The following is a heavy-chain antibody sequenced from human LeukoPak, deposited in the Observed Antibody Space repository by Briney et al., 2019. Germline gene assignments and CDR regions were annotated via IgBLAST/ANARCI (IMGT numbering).Heavy chain of an antibody. J-gene: IGHJ4*02. Sequence: SETLSLTCTVSADSMNNYYWTWIRQPPGKGLEWIGYIYNSGSTNYNPSLKSRVTISVDTSRKQLSLKLSSVTAEDTAVYYCATDRSVVAAAFDYWGQGTLVTVSS. CDR3: ATDRSVVAAAFDY. CDR2: IYNSGST. D-gene: IGHD6-13*01. CDR1: ADSMNNYY. V-gene: IGHV4-59*01.